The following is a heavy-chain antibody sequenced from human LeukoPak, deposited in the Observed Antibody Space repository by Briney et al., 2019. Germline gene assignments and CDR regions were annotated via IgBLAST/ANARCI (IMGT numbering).Heavy chain of an antibody. Sequence: SETLSLTCTVSGGSISSYYWSWIRQPPGKGLEWIGYIYYSGSTNYNPSLKSRVTISVDTSKNQFSLKPSSVTAADTAVYYCARVDPDSSSTLEVFDYWGQGTLVTVSS. V-gene: IGHV4-59*01. D-gene: IGHD6-6*01. J-gene: IGHJ4*02. CDR1: GGSISSYY. CDR3: ARVDPDSSSTLEVFDY. CDR2: IYYSGST.